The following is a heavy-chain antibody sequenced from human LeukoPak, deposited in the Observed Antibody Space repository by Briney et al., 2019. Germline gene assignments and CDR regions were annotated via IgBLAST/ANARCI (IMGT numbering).Heavy chain of an antibody. CDR3: AREAGITRVRGSKPAFDI. Sequence: SETLSLTCAVYGGSFSGYYWSWIRQPPGKGLEWIGEINHSGSTNYNPSLKSRVTISVDTSKNQFSLKLSSVTAADTAVYYCAREAGITRVRGSKPAFDIGAKGTMVTVSS. V-gene: IGHV4-34*01. CDR2: INHSGST. D-gene: IGHD3-10*01. J-gene: IGHJ3*02. CDR1: GGSFSGYY.